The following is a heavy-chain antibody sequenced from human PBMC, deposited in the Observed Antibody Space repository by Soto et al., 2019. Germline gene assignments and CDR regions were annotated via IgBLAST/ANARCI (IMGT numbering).Heavy chain of an antibody. CDR2: ISAYNGNT. Sequence: GPEVKKPGASVKVSCQASGYTFSSHGVSWVRQAPGQGLEWIGWISAYNGNTNFAQKFQGRVTMTTDTSTSTAYMELRSLRSDDTAVYYCAREYGYSNPRYYYGMDVWGQGTTVTVSS. J-gene: IGHJ6*02. V-gene: IGHV1-18*01. CDR1: GYTFSSHG. D-gene: IGHD4-4*01. CDR3: AREYGYSNPRYYYGMDV.